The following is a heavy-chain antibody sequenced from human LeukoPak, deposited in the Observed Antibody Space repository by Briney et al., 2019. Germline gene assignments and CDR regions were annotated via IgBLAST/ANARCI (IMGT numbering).Heavy chain of an antibody. CDR3: AKRGVVIRVILVGFHKEAQYFDS. Sequence: PGGSLRLSCAVSGITLSNYGMSWVRQTPGKGLEWVAGISDSGGRTNYADSVKGRSTTSRDNPKNTLYLQMNSLRAEDTAVYFCAKRGVVIRVILVGFHKEAQYFDSWGQGALVTVSS. CDR1: GITLSNYG. J-gene: IGHJ4*02. D-gene: IGHD3-22*01. V-gene: IGHV3-23*01. CDR2: ISDSGGRT.